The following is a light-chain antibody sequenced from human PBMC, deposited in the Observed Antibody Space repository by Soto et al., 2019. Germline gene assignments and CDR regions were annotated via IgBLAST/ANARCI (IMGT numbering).Light chain of an antibody. CDR3: LQNYNYPRT. CDR1: HGIGND. V-gene: IGKV1-6*01. Sequence: AIQMTQSPSSLSASVGDRVTITCRASHGIGNDLAWYQQKPGKAPKLLIDAASSLQGGVPSRFSGSGSGTDFTLTISSLQPEDFATYYCLQNYNYPRTFGQGTRVEI. J-gene: IGKJ1*01. CDR2: AAS.